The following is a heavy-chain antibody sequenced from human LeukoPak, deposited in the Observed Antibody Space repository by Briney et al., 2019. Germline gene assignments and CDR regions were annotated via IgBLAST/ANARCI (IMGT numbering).Heavy chain of an antibody. CDR1: GFTFSSYG. Sequence: GRSLRLSCAASGFTFSSYGMHWVRQAPGKGLEWVAVIWDDGSNKYYADSVKGRFTISRDNSRNTLYLQMNSLRAEDTAVYYCATAITEGPDDAFDIWGQGTMVTVSS. CDR3: ATAITEGPDDAFDI. CDR2: IWDDGSNK. J-gene: IGHJ3*02. V-gene: IGHV3-33*01. D-gene: IGHD3-10*01.